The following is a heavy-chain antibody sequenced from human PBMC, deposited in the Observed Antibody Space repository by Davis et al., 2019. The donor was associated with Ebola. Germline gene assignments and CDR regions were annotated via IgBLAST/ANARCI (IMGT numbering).Heavy chain of an antibody. D-gene: IGHD1-14*01. V-gene: IGHV4-39*07. Sequence: PSETLSLTCTVSGGSISSSSYYWGWIRQPPGKGLEWIGDIDQSGSTNYNPPLKSRVTISVDTSKNQFSLKLSSVTAADTAVYYCASIKRGRGGYYYDMDVWGQGTTVTVSS. CDR1: GGSISSSSYY. CDR2: IDQSGST. CDR3: ASIKRGRGGYYYDMDV. J-gene: IGHJ6*02.